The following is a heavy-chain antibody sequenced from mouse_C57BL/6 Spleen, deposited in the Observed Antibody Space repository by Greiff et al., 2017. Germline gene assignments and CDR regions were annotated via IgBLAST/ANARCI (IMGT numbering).Heavy chain of an antibody. J-gene: IGHJ4*01. CDR3: ARQRELGAMDY. D-gene: IGHD3-3*01. Sequence: EVQGVETGGGLVQPGGSRGLSCEGSGFTFSGFWMSWVRQTPGKTLEWIGDINSDGSAINYAPSIKDRFTIFRDNDKSTLYLQRTSLRAEDTAMYYCARQRELGAMDYWGQGTSVTVSS. CDR2: INSDGSAI. V-gene: IGHV11-2*01. CDR1: GFTFSGFW.